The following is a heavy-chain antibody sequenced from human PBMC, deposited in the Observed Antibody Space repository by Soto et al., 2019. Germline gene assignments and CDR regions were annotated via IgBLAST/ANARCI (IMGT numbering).Heavy chain of an antibody. Sequence: EVQLVESGGDLVQPGGSLRLSCAASGFTFSTSWMTWVRQAPGTGLEWVANIRKDGSVIHYGDSVKGRFTISRDNAKNSLYLEMTNLRVDDTAVYFCARDFSPADGDWFYEAFDIWGQGTVVTVSS. CDR3: ARDFSPADGDWFYEAFDI. CDR2: IRKDGSVI. J-gene: IGHJ3*02. D-gene: IGHD3-9*01. CDR1: GFTFSTSW. V-gene: IGHV3-7*01.